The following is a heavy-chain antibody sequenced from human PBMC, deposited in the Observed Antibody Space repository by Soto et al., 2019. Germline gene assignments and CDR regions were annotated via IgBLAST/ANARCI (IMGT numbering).Heavy chain of an antibody. J-gene: IGHJ3*01. D-gene: IGHD1-26*01. CDR1: GFTFNTYW. V-gene: IGHV3-74*01. Sequence: GGSLRLSCEASGFTFNTYWMHWVRQAPGKGLVWVSRINSDESTTNYADSVKGRFTISRDNAKNTLYLQMNSLRAEDTAVYYCARGVKYSGTYYAAFDFWGQGTMVTVSS. CDR2: INSDESTT. CDR3: ARGVKYSGTYYAAFDF.